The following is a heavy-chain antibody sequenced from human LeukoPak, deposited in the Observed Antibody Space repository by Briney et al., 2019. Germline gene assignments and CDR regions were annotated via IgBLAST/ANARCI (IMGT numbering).Heavy chain of an antibody. J-gene: IGHJ6*03. D-gene: IGHD6-13*01. V-gene: IGHV3-30*02. CDR1: GFIFRSYG. CDR2: IRYDGDKE. Sequence: TGGSLRLSCVASGFIFRSYGMHWVRQAPGSGLEWVAFIRYDGDKEDYVDSVKGRFTISRDNSKNTLYLQMNSLSAEDTVVYYCAKDGPAAGTSDYYYYMDVWGKGTTVTVSS. CDR3: AKDGPAAGTSDYYYYMDV.